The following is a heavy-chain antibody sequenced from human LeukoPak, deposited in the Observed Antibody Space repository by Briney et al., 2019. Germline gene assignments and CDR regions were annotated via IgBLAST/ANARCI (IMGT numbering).Heavy chain of an antibody. V-gene: IGHV4-39*01. J-gene: IGHJ3*02. CDR1: GGSISSSNYY. CDR2: IYYSGST. D-gene: IGHD3-22*01. CDR3: ARGQDYYDTSGYAFDI. Sequence: SETLSLTCTVSGGSISSSNYYWGWIPQPQGKGLEWLVNIYYSGSTYANPSLKSRVTISVDTSKNQSSLKLSSVTAADTAVYYCARGQDYYDTSGYAFDIWGQGTMVTVSS.